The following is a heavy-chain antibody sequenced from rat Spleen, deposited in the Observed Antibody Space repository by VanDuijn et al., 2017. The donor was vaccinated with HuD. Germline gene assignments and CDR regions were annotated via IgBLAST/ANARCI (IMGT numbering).Heavy chain of an antibody. J-gene: IGHJ3*01. Sequence: EVQLVESGGGLVQPGRSLKLSCAASGMSFTNYDMAWVRQAPTKGLEWIASISTGGGNTYYPDTVKGRFVISKDNAKNTGNLQMNNLRSEDTAIYYCTSRGSNYRNWFANWGQGTLVTVSS. CDR2: ISTGGGNT. CDR1: GMSFTNYD. CDR3: TSRGSNYRNWFAN. V-gene: IGHV5S13*01. D-gene: IGHD1-10*01.